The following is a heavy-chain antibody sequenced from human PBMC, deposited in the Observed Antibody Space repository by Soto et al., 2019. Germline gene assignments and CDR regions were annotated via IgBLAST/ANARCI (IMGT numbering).Heavy chain of an antibody. V-gene: IGHV1-18*01. CDR2: ISAYNGDT. CDR1: GYSFTNFG. Sequence: ASVKVSCKASGYSFTNFGLNWVRQAPGQGLEWMGWISAYNGDTNYAQKFQGRVTMTTDTSTSTAYMELRSLRSDDTAVYYCARSNDFPSGYPRRYFDYWGQ. D-gene: IGHD3-3*01. CDR3: ARSNDFPSGYPRRYFDY. J-gene: IGHJ4*01.